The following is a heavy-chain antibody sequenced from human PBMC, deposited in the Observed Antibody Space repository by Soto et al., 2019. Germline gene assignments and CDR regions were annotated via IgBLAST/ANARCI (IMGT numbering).Heavy chain of an antibody. V-gene: IGHV1-2*02. CDR1: GYTFTGYY. J-gene: IGHJ6*02. D-gene: IGHD6-19*01. CDR3: AREVAVAVSYFYYYRMDV. CDR2: INPNSGVT. Sequence: QVQLVQSGAEVKKPGASVKVSCKASGYTFTGYYMHWVRQAPGQGLEWMGWINPNSGVTHYSQKFQGRVTMTRDTSISIAYMVMSRMRSDDTAVYYCAREVAVAVSYFYYYRMDVWGQGTTVTVSS.